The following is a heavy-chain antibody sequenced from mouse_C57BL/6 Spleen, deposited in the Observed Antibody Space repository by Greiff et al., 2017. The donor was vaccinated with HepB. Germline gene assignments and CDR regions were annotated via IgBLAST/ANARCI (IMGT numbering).Heavy chain of an antibody. D-gene: IGHD2-4*01. V-gene: IGHV1-15*01. CDR1: GYTFTDYE. CDR3: TRGEFYDYG. CDR2: IDPETGGT. Sequence: QVQLQQSGAELARPGASVTLSCKASGYTFTDYEMHWVKQTPVHGLEWIGAIDPETGGTDYNQKFKGKAILTADKSSSTAYMELRSLTSEDSADYCCTRGEFYDYGWGQGTTLTVSA. J-gene: IGHJ2*01.